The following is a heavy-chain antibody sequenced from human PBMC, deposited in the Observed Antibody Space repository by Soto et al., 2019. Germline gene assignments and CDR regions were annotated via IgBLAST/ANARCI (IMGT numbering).Heavy chain of an antibody. V-gene: IGHV3-15*07. Sequence: GGSLRLSCAASGFTFSNAWMNWVRQAPGKGLEWVGRIKSKTDGGTTDYAAPVKGRFTISRDDSKNTLYLQMNSLKTEDTAVYYCTRSSGYQLHLHLDAFDIWGQGTMVTVSS. CDR2: IKSKTDGGTT. D-gene: IGHD2-2*01. CDR3: TRSSGYQLHLHLDAFDI. J-gene: IGHJ3*02. CDR1: GFTFSNAW.